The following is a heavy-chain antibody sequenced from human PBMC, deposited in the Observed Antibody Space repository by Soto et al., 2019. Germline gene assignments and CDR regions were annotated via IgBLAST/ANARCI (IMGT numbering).Heavy chain of an antibody. CDR3: AKGAWGDYVWGSYRSGYYGMDV. CDR2: ISYDGSNK. V-gene: IGHV3-30*18. CDR1: GFTFSSYG. Sequence: QVQLVESGGGVVQPGRSLRLSCAASGFTFSSYGMHWVRQAPGKGLEWVAVISYDGSNKYYADSVKGRFTISRDNSKNTLYLQMNSLRAEDTAVYYCAKGAWGDYVWGSYRSGYYGMDVWGQGTTVTVSS. J-gene: IGHJ6*02. D-gene: IGHD3-16*02.